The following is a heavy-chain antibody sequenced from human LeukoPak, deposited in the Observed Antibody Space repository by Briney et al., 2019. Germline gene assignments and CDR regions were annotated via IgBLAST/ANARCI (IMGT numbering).Heavy chain of an antibody. Sequence: PSETLSLTCTVSGGSISSYYWSWIRQPPGKGLEWIGYIYYSGSTNYNPSLKSRVTISVDTSKNQFSLKLSSVTAADTAVYYCARGPYDFWSGYFLDYWGQGTLVTVSS. CDR1: GGSISSYY. V-gene: IGHV4-59*01. D-gene: IGHD3-3*01. J-gene: IGHJ4*02. CDR3: ARGPYDFWSGYFLDY. CDR2: IYYSGST.